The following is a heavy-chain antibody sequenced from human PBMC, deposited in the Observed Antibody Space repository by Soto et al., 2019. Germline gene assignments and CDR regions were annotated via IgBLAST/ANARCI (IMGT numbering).Heavy chain of an antibody. J-gene: IGHJ6*02. CDR2: IKSKTDGGTT. CDR1: GFTFSSYS. D-gene: IGHD6-13*01. CDR3: TTDPSPIAAAAYYYYGMDV. Sequence: GGSLRLSCSASGFTFSSYSMNWVRQAPGKGLEWVGRIKSKTDGGTTDYAAPVKGRFTISRDDSKNTLYLQMNSLKTEDTAVYYCTTDPSPIAAAAYYYYGMDVWGQGTTVTVSS. V-gene: IGHV3-15*07.